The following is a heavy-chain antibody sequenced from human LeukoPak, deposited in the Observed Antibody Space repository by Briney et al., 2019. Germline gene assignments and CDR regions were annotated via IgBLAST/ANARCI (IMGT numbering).Heavy chain of an antibody. V-gene: IGHV3-7*01. CDR1: GFTFSNFW. CDR3: ARYFDNTAFSWRRFDY. Sequence: GVSLRLSCAASGFTFSNFWMTWVRQAPGKGPEWLATIRQDGGDKWYLDSVKGRFTISRDDAKNSLFLQMNSLRVEDTAVYYCARYFDNTAFSWRRFDYWGQGALVTVSS. J-gene: IGHJ4*02. D-gene: IGHD2/OR15-2a*01. CDR2: IRQDGGDK.